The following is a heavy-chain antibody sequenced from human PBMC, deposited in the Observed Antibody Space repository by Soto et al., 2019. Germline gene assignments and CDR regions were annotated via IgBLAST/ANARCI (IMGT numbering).Heavy chain of an antibody. V-gene: IGHV3-23*01. CDR3: AKDRYGDYGGIDY. CDR1: EVTFSTYA. J-gene: IGHJ4*02. CDR2: ITGSGGST. Sequence: GGSLRLCCAASEVTFSTYAMIWVRQAPGKGLEWVSVITGSGGSTYYADSVKGRFTISRDTSKNTLFLQMNSLRAEDTAVYYCAKDRYGDYGGIDYWGQGTMVTSPQ. D-gene: IGHD4-17*01.